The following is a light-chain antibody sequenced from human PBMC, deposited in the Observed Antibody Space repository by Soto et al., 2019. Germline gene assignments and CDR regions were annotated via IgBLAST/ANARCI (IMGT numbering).Light chain of an antibody. J-gene: IGKJ4*01. CDR3: QQHTNWPLT. V-gene: IGKV3-11*01. CDR2: DAS. CDR1: QSVSTY. Sequence: TVLTQSPATLSLSPGEGATLSCRASQSVSTYLAWYQQKPGQAPRLLIFDASNRATGIPARFSGSGSGTDFSLTIRSLEPEDSAVYYCQQHTNWPLTFGGGTKVEIK.